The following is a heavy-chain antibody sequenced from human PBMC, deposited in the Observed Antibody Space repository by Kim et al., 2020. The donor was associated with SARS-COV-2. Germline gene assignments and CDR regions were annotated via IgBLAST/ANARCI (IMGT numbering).Heavy chain of an antibody. V-gene: IGHV5-51*01. D-gene: IGHD3-10*01. J-gene: IGHJ4*02. CDR2: SET. Sequence: SETNYNPSFQGQVTFSADKSISTAYLQWSRVKASDTAMYYCASGEYYFDYWGQGSLVTVSS. CDR3: ASGEYYFDY.